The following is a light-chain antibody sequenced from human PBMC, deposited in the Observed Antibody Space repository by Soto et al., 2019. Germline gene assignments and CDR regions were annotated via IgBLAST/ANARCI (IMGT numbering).Light chain of an antibody. Sequence: AVLTQPPSASGTPGQRVTISCSGSSSNIGSNYVYWYQQLPGTAPKLLIYTNDQRPSGVPDRFSGSKSGTSAPLAISGLRSEDEADYYCAAWDDRLRGWVFGGGTKLTVL. CDR1: SSNIGSNY. J-gene: IGLJ3*02. V-gene: IGLV1-47*02. CDR3: AAWDDRLRGWV. CDR2: TND.